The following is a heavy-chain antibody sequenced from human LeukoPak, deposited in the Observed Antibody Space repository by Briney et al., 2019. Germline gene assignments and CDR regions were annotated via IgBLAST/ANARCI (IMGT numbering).Heavy chain of an antibody. CDR1: GFTLSKHW. J-gene: IGHJ4*02. CDR2: ISSDGSTT. V-gene: IGHV3-74*01. CDR3: ATLTWGSSVDY. D-gene: IGHD3-16*01. Sequence: GGSLRLSCEASGFTLSKHWMHWVRQAPGKGLVSVSRISSDGSTTNYAGSVKGRFTISRDNAKNTLYLQMSSLRAEDAAVYYCATLTWGSSVDYWGQGTLVTVSS.